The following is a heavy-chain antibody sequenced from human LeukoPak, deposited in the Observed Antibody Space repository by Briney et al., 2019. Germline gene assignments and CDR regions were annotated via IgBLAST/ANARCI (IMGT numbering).Heavy chain of an antibody. J-gene: IGHJ6*03. Sequence: SETLSLTCAVYGGSFSGYYCGCVRQPPGKGLGWIGEINHSGSTNYNPSLKSRVTISVDTSKNQFSLKLSSVTAADTAVYYCARAPLSGAPYYYYYYTAVWGKGTTVTVSS. CDR1: GGSFSGYY. V-gene: IGHV4-34*01. CDR2: INHSGST. CDR3: ARAPLSGAPYYYYYYTAV. D-gene: IGHD2/OR15-2a*01.